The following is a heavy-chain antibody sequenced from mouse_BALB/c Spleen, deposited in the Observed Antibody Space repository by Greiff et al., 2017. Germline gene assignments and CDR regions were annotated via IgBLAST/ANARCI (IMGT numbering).Heavy chain of an antibody. CDR1: GFNIKDTY. D-gene: IGHD6-1*01. Sequence: VQLQQSGAELVKPGASVKLSCTASGFNIKDTYMHWVKQRPEQGLEWIGRIDPANGNTKYDPKFQGKATITADTSSNTAYLQLSSLTSEDTAVYCSALLHLYAMDDWGQGTSVTVSS. CDR2: IDPANGNT. CDR3: ALLHLYAMDD. J-gene: IGHJ4*01. V-gene: IGHV14-3*02.